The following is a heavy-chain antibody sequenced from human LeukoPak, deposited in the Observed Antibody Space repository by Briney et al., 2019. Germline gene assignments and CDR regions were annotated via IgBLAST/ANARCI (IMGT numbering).Heavy chain of an antibody. CDR3: ARDQKRYFDWFRPDILYYYGMDV. D-gene: IGHD3-9*01. J-gene: IGHJ6*02. CDR2: IWYEGSNK. CDR1: GFTFSRYG. Sequence: PVGSLRLSCAAPGFTFSRYGMQRVRQAPGKRLGWGAVIWYEGSNKYYADSVKGRFTISRDNSKNTLYLQMNSLRAEDTAVYYCARDQKRYFDWFRPDILYYYGMDVWGQGTTVTVSS. V-gene: IGHV3-33*01.